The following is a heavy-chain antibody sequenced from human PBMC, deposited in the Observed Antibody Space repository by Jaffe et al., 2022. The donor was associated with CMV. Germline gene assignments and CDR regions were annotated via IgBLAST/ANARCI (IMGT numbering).Heavy chain of an antibody. V-gene: IGHV1-8*01. CDR3: ARRYYDILTGYYYGMDV. CDR1: GYTFTSYD. Sequence: QVQLVQSGAEVKKPGASVKVSCKASGYTFTSYDINWVRQATGQGLEWMGWMNPNSGNTGYAQKFQGRVTMTRNTSISTAYMELSSLRSEDTAVYYCARRYYDILTGYYYGMDVWGQGTTVTVSS. J-gene: IGHJ6*02. D-gene: IGHD3-9*01. CDR2: MNPNSGNT.